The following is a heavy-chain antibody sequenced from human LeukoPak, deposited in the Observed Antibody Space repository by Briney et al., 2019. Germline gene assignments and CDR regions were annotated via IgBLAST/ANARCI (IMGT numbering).Heavy chain of an antibody. CDR3: AKRHCSGGSCPPYYYGVDV. CDR2: IVKDGSEE. J-gene: IGHJ6*04. V-gene: IGHV3-7*03. CDR1: GLTFSNYW. Sequence: GGSLRLSCAASGLTFSNYWMTWVRQAPGKGLEWVANIVKDGSEEHYVDSVKGRFTISRDNSKNTLYLQMNSLRAEDTAVYYCAKRHCSGGSCPPYYYGVDVWGKGTTVTVSS. D-gene: IGHD2-15*01.